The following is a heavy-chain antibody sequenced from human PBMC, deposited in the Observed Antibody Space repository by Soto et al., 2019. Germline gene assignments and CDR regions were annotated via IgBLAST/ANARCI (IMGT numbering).Heavy chain of an antibody. Sequence: GGSLRLSCAASGYTFSNAWMSWVRQAPGKGLEWVGRIKSKTDGGATDYAAPVKGRFAISRDDSKNTLYLQMNSLKTEDTAIYYCTTDDPINKNWGQGTLVTVSS. CDR1: GYTFSNAW. J-gene: IGHJ4*02. V-gene: IGHV3-15*01. CDR2: IKSKTDGGAT. CDR3: TTDDPINKN.